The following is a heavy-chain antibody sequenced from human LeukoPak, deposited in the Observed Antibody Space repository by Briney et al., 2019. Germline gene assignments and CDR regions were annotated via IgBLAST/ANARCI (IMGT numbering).Heavy chain of an antibody. CDR2: IYHSGST. Sequence: PSETLSLTCAVYGGSFSDYYWSWIRQPPGKGLEWIGEIYHSGSTNYNPSLKSRVTISVDKSKNQFSLKLSSVTAADTAVYYCARGLEYSNTGSDYWGQGTLVTVSS. CDR3: ARGLEYSNTGSDY. D-gene: IGHD6-6*01. CDR1: GGSFSDYY. V-gene: IGHV4-34*01. J-gene: IGHJ4*02.